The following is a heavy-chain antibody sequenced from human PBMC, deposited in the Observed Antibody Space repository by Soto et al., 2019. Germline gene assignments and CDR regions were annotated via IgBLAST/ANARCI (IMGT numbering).Heavy chain of an antibody. V-gene: IGHV1-24*01. Sequence: QVPLVQSGAEVKKPGASVKVSCKVSVYTFTDLSVHWVRQAPGEGLEWMGGFDPEKGKRIYAQNFQGRVTMNEDTSTGTAHMELSSLRSDDTAVYYCAASILRVWVLPHFDYWGQGTLVSVSS. D-gene: IGHD3-10*01. CDR1: VYTFTDLS. CDR2: FDPEKGKR. J-gene: IGHJ4*02. CDR3: AASILRVWVLPHFDY.